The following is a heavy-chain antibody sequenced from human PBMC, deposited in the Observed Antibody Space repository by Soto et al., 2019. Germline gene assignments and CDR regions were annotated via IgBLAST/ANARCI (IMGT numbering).Heavy chain of an antibody. V-gene: IGHV3-9*01. CDR2: ISWNSGSI. CDR3: AEDREYTFWNGYYGH. D-gene: IGHD3-3*01. J-gene: IGHJ4*02. Sequence: EVQLVESGGGLVQPGRSLRLSCAASGFTFDDYAMHWVRQAPGKGLEWVSGISWNSGSIAYADSVKGRFTISRDNAKNSLYLPLNSLRPEDTALYYCAEDREYTFWNGYYGHWSQGSLVTVSS. CDR1: GFTFDDYA.